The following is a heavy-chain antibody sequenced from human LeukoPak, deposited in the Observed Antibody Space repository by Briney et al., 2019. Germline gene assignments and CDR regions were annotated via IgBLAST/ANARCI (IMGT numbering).Heavy chain of an antibody. D-gene: IGHD6-19*01. CDR3: ARILSSAWGELGY. CDR2: ISSTSNYI. CDR1: AFTFRTYS. J-gene: IGHJ4*02. Sequence: GGSLRLSCAASAFTFRTYSVNWVRQAPGKGLEWVSSISSTSNYIYYADSVKGRFTISRDNSKNTLYMQMNSLRAEDTAVYYCARILSSAWGELGYWGQGTLVTVSS. V-gene: IGHV3-21*01.